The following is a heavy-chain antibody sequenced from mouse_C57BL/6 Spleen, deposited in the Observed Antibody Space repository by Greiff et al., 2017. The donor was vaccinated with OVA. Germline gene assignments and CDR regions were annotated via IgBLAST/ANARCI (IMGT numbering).Heavy chain of an antibody. Sequence: QVQLQQPGAELVRPGSSVKLSCKASGYTFTSYWMDWVKQRPGQGLEWIGNIYPSDSETHYNQKFKDKATLTVDKSSSTAYMQLSSLTSEDSAVYYCARRVYYGSSPHFDYWGQGTTLTVSS. D-gene: IGHD1-1*01. CDR3: ARRVYYGSSPHFDY. J-gene: IGHJ2*01. CDR1: GYTFTSYW. CDR2: IYPSDSET. V-gene: IGHV1-61*01.